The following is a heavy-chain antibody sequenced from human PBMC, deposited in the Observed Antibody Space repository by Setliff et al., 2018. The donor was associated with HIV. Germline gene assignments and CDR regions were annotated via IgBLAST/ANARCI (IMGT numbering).Heavy chain of an antibody. V-gene: IGHV4-59*08. D-gene: IGHD5-12*01. CDR3: AGVTYSGRGENYFDW. Sequence: SETLSLTCTVSRGSIYTYSWSWIRQTPGKGLEWIGYIYDTVSANYNPSLRSRVTMSVDTAKNQFSLKITSVTDADTAIYYCAGVTYSGRGENYFDWWGQGTLVTFS. CDR2: IYDTVSA. CDR1: RGSIYTYS. J-gene: IGHJ4*02.